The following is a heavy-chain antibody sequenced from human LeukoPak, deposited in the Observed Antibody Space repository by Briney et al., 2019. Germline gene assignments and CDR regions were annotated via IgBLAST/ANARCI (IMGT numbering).Heavy chain of an antibody. V-gene: IGHV4-39*07. J-gene: IGHJ4*02. Sequence: SETLSLTCTVSGGSISSSSYYWGWIRQPPGKGLEWIGSIYYSGSTYYNPSLKSRVTISVDTSKNQFSLKLSSVTAADTAVFYCARDVSGSYYRIDYWGQGTLVTVSS. CDR2: IYYSGST. CDR3: ARDVSGSYYRIDY. CDR1: GGSISSSSYY. D-gene: IGHD1-26*01.